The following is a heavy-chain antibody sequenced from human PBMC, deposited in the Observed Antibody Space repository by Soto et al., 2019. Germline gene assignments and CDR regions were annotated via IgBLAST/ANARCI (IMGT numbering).Heavy chain of an antibody. J-gene: IGHJ5*02. D-gene: IGHD5-18*01. CDR1: GGTLSSNT. CDR2: IIPILGLA. CDR3: ARALSLTAWDNWFDP. V-gene: IGHV1-69*02. Sequence: SVKVSCKDSGGTLSSNTISWVRQAPGQGLEWMGRIIPILGLANYAQKFQGRVTITADKSTSTAYMELSSLRSEDTAVYYCARALSLTAWDNWFDPWGQGTLVTVSS.